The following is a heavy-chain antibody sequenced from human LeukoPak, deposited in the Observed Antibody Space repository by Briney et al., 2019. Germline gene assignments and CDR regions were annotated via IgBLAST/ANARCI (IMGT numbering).Heavy chain of an antibody. CDR1: GFTFTSSA. Sequence: ASVNVSCKASGFTFTSSAMQWVRQARGQRLEWIGWIVVGSGNTNYAQKFQERVTITRDMSTSTAYMELSSLRSEDTPVYYCAAGYYDSSGYYSVDYWGQGTLVTVSS. CDR2: IVVGSGNT. V-gene: IGHV1-58*02. J-gene: IGHJ4*02. CDR3: AAGYYDSSGYYSVDY. D-gene: IGHD3-22*01.